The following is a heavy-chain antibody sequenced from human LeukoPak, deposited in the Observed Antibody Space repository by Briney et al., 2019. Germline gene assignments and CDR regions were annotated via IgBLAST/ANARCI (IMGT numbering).Heavy chain of an antibody. CDR3: AREGGGIAAGGTSYGYFDY. CDR1: GGSISSTNW. J-gene: IGHJ4*02. V-gene: IGHV4-4*02. D-gene: IGHD6-13*01. CDR2: IYHSGIT. Sequence: PSETLSLTCAVSGGSISSTNWWSWVRQPPGKGLEWIGEIYHSGITNYIPSLKSRVTISVDKSKDQFSLKLSSVTAADTAVYYCAREGGGIAAGGTSYGYFDYWGQGTLVTVSS.